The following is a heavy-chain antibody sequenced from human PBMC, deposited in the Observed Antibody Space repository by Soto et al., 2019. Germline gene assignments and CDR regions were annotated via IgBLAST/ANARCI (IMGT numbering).Heavy chain of an antibody. CDR3: ARLGGWFDP. Sequence: SETLSLTCTVSGGSISSSSYYWGWIRQPPGKGLEWIGSIYYSGSTYYNPSLKSRVTVSVDTSKNQFSLKLSSVTAADTAVYYCARLGGWFDPWGQGTLVT. D-gene: IGHD6-13*01. CDR2: IYYSGST. V-gene: IGHV4-39*01. CDR1: GGSISSSSYY. J-gene: IGHJ5*02.